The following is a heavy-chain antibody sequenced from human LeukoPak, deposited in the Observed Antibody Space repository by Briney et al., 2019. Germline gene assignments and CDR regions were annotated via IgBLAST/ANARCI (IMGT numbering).Heavy chain of an antibody. V-gene: IGHV3-11*04. J-gene: IGHJ5*02. CDR1: GFTFSDYY. Sequence: GGSLRLSCAASGFTFSDYYMNWIRQAPGKGLEWISYITGRGNVIYYADSVKGRFTISRDNSKNTLYLQMNSLRAEDTAVYYCASGITGTWGQGTLVTVSS. CDR2: ITGRGNVI. D-gene: IGHD1-20*01. CDR3: ASGITGT.